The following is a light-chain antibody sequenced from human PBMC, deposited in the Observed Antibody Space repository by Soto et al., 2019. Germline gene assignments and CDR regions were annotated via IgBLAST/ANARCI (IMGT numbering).Light chain of an antibody. CDR1: QSVSSSY. J-gene: IGKJ1*01. Sequence: EIVLTQSPGTLSLSPGERATLSCRDSQSVSSSYLAWYKQKPEQAPRLLIYGASSRATGIPDMFSGSGSGKDFSLTISRQEPEDFAVYYCLQFGSSPRGTFGQGAKVEI. V-gene: IGKV3-20*01. CDR2: GAS. CDR3: LQFGSSPRGT.